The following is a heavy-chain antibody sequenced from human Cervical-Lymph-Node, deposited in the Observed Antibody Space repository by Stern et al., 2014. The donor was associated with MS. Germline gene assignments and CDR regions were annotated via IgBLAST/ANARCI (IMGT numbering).Heavy chain of an antibody. D-gene: IGHD5/OR15-5a*01. Sequence: QVQLVESGAVVKKPGASVKVSCKASGFTFTNYYVHWVRQAPGQGLEWMGIINRSDDDTGYAQRFQGRLTVTRDTSSSTVYMELTSLRYDDTAVYYCALSAFDFWGQGTLVTVSS. CDR3: ALSAFDF. J-gene: IGHJ4*02. CDR1: GFTFTNYY. CDR2: INRSDDDT. V-gene: IGHV1-46*01.